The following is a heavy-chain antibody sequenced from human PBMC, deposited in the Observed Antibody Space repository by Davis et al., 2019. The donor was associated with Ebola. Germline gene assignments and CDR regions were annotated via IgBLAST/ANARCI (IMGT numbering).Heavy chain of an antibody. CDR2: ISGSGGST. CDR1: GFTSSSYA. Sequence: GGSLRLSCAASGFTSSSYAMSCVRKAPWQGLAWVSAISGSGGSTYYADSVKGRFTISRDNSKKTMYLQLNTLRAEDKDVYYCAKSGLSFGVVKYHYGMDVWGKGTTVTVSS. J-gene: IGHJ6*04. CDR3: AKSGLSFGVVKYHYGMDV. D-gene: IGHD3-3*01. V-gene: IGHV3-23*01.